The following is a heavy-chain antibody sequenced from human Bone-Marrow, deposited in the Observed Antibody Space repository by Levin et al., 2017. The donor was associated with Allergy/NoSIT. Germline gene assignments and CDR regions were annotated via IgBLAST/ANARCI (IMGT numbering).Heavy chain of an antibody. J-gene: IGHJ4*02. Sequence: PSETLSLTCLVSGGSVNNGSSYWSWIRQPPGKGLEWIGHIYHSGSTNYNPSLKSRVTISVDTSKNQFSLKLRSGTAADTALYYCARMFWSGYFVDYWGQGTLVTVSS. D-gene: IGHD3-3*01. V-gene: IGHV4-61*01. CDR3: ARMFWSGYFVDY. CDR1: GGSVNNGSSY. CDR2: IYHSGST.